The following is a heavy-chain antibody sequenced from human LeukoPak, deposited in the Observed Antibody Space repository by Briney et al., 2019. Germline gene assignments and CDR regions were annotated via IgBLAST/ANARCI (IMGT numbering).Heavy chain of an antibody. CDR1: GFTFSSYA. D-gene: IGHD3-10*01. CDR3: AKGPGGSITMVRGRDYYFDY. CDR2: ISGSGGST. V-gene: IGHV3-23*01. Sequence: GGSLRLSCAASGFTFSSYAMSWVRQAPGKGLEWVSAISGSGGSTYYADSVKGRFTISRDNSKNTLYLQMNSLRAEDTAVYYCAKGPGGSITMVRGRDYYFDYWGQGTLVTVSS. J-gene: IGHJ4*02.